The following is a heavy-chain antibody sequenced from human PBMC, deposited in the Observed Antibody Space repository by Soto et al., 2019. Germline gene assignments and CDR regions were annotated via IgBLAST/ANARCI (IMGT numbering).Heavy chain of an antibody. Sequence: GGSLRLSCAASGFTVSSNYMTWVRQAPGKGLEWVSVIYSGGATYYADSVKGRFTISRDNSKNTLYLQMNSLRAEDTAVYYCASEYCSGGSCSSYYYYYGMDVWGQGTTVTVSS. CDR2: IYSGGAT. CDR3: ASEYCSGGSCSSYYYYYGMDV. D-gene: IGHD2-15*01. CDR1: GFTVSSNY. J-gene: IGHJ6*02. V-gene: IGHV3-66*01.